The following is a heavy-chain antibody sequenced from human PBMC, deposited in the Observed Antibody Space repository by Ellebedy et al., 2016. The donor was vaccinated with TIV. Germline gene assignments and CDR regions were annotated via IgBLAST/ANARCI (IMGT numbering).Heavy chain of an antibody. V-gene: IGHV4-30-4*01. D-gene: IGHD2-2*01. CDR2: IYYSGST. J-gene: IGHJ3*02. Sequence: SETLSLXXTVSGGSISSDDYYWSWIRQPPGKGLEWIGYIYYSGSTYYNPSLKSRVSISVDTSKNQFSLKITSVTAADTALYYCARTQLLAFDIWGQGTMVTVSA. CDR1: GGSISSDDYY. CDR3: ARTQLLAFDI.